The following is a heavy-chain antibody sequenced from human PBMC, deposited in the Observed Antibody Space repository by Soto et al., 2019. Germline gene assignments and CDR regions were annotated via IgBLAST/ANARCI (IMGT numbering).Heavy chain of an antibody. CDR1: GYTLTELS. V-gene: IGHV1-24*01. J-gene: IGHJ4*02. CDR2: FDPEDGET. CDR3: ARDRVAAAGYDY. Sequence: ASVKVSCKVSGYTLTELSMHWVRQAPGKGLEWMGGFDPEDGETIYAQKFQGRVTITRDTSTDTAYMELSSLRSEDTAVYYCARDRVAAAGYDYWGQGTLVTVSS. D-gene: IGHD6-13*01.